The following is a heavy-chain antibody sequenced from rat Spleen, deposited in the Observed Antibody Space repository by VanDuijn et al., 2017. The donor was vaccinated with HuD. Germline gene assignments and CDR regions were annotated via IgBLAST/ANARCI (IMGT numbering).Heavy chain of an antibody. Sequence: EVQLVESGGDLMQPGRSMNFSCAASGFTFSNYYMAWVRQTPTKGLEWVASISTGGGNTYYRDSVKGRFTISRDNAKSTLYLQMNSLRSEDTATYYCTRDGDGSRGWFAYWGRGTLVTVSS. CDR2: ISTGGGNT. V-gene: IGHV5-25*01. CDR3: TRDGDGSRGWFAY. J-gene: IGHJ3*01. D-gene: IGHD1-12*03. CDR1: GFTFSNYY.